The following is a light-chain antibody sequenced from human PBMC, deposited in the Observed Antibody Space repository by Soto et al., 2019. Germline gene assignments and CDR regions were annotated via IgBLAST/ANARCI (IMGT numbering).Light chain of an antibody. CDR2: NVN. V-gene: IGLV2-11*01. Sequence: QSVLIQPPSVSGSPGQSVTISCTGTSSDVGSYDYVSWYQQHPGTVPKPMIYNVNTQPSGVPDRFSGSKSGNTASMTISGLQAEDEADYECCSYTSSATHVVFGGGTKLTVL. CDR3: CSYTSSATHVV. J-gene: IGLJ2*01. CDR1: SSDVGSYDY.